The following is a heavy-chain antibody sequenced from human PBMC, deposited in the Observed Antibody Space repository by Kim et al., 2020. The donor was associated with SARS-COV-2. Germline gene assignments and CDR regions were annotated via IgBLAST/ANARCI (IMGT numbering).Heavy chain of an antibody. Sequence: ASVKVSCKVSGYTLTELSMHWVRQAPGKGLEWMGGFDPEDGETIYAQKFQGRVTMTEDTSTDTAYMELSSLRSEDTAVYYCATGGPLRLGELGGDAFDIWGQGTMVTVSS. CDR3: ATGGPLRLGELGGDAFDI. D-gene: IGHD3-16*01. CDR1: GYTLTELS. J-gene: IGHJ3*02. CDR2: FDPEDGET. V-gene: IGHV1-24*01.